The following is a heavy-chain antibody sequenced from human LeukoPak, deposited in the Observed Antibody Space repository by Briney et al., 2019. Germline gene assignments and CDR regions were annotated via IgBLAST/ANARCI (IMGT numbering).Heavy chain of an antibody. J-gene: IGHJ6*02. CDR2: ISSNGGST. CDR3: ARWYYYGSGSFYGMDV. V-gene: IGHV3-64*01. CDR1: GFTFSCYA. D-gene: IGHD3-10*01. Sequence: PGWSLRLSCAASGFTFSCYAVHWVRQAPGKGLEYVSAISSNGGSTYYANSVKGRFTISRDNSKNTLYLQMGSLRAEDMAVYYCARWYYYGSGSFYGMDVWGQGTTVTVSS.